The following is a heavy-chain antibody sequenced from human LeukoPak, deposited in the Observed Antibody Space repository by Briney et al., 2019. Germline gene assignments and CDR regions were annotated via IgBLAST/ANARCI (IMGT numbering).Heavy chain of an antibody. V-gene: IGHV3-48*01. D-gene: IGHD4-17*01. J-gene: IGHJ4*02. CDR1: GFTFSSYS. CDR2: ISSGSSSI. Sequence: GGSLRLSCAASGFTFSSYSMNWVRQAPGKGLEWVSYISSGSSSIYYADSVKGRFTTSRDNAKNSLYLLMNSLRAEDTAVYYCARALRTVWGYYFDYWGQGTLVTVSS. CDR3: ARALRTVWGYYFDY.